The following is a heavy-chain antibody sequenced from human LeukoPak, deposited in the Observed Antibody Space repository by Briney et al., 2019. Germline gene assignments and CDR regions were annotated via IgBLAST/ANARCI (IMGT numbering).Heavy chain of an antibody. Sequence: SETLSLTCTVSGGSISSSSYYWGWIRQPPGKGLEWIGEINHSGSTNYNPSLKSRVTISVDTSKNQFSLKLSSVTAADTAVYYCASYGSYDFWSGYPFSGYNWFDPWGQGTLVTVSS. CDR3: ASYGSYDFWSGYPFSGYNWFDP. V-gene: IGHV4-39*07. D-gene: IGHD3-3*01. CDR1: GGSISSSSYY. J-gene: IGHJ5*02. CDR2: INHSGST.